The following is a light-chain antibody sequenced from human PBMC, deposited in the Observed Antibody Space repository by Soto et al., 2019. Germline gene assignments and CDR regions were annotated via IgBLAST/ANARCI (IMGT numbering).Light chain of an antibody. CDR3: QEYNTWLWT. V-gene: IGKV3-15*01. CDR1: QSINAH. Sequence: EVVMTQSPATLSVSPGERVTLSCRASQSINAHFAWYQQKPGQAPRLLIHGASIRATGIPARISGSGFGTEFILSISSLQSEDFAVYYCQEYNTWLWTFGQGSKVEIQ. CDR2: GAS. J-gene: IGKJ1*01.